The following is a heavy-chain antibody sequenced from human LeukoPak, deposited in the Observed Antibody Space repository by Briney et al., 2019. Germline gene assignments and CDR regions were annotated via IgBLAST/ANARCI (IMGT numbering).Heavy chain of an antibody. Sequence: PSETLSLTCTVSGGSISSSSYYWGWIRQPPGKGMEWIGYIFYSGTTNSNPSLKSRVTISVDTSKNQFSLKLSSVTAADTAVYYCARDSGFGGYGKWGQGTLVTVSS. V-gene: IGHV4-61*01. CDR3: ARDSGFGGYGK. CDR1: GGSISSSSYY. J-gene: IGHJ4*02. D-gene: IGHD5-12*01. CDR2: IFYSGTT.